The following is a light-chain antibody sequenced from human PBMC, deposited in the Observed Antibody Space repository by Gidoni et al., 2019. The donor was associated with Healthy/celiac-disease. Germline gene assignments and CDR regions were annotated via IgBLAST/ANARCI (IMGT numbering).Light chain of an antibody. V-gene: IGKV1-39*01. CDR2: AAS. Sequence: DIQMTQSPSSLSASVGDRVTITCRASQSISSYLNWYKQKPGKAPKLLIYAASSLQSGVPSRFSGSGSGTDFTLTISSLQPEDFATYYCQQSYSTLWTFXQXTKVEIK. J-gene: IGKJ1*01. CDR3: QQSYSTLWT. CDR1: QSISSY.